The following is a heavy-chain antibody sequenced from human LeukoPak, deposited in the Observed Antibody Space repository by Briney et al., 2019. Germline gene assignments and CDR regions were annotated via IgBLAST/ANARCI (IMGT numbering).Heavy chain of an antibody. CDR3: ARSDITGTPSSDSYYFYYMDV. CDR2: IVPFFGTS. CDR1: AKSFRNFT. Sequence: KHFCKSCAKSFRNFTIHWLRQAPGQEHKWMGGIVPFFGTSSSAQKFQGRVTITSDESTSTAYMELSGLRSEDTAVYYCARSDITGTPSSDSYYFYYMDVWGKGTAVTVSS. V-gene: IGHV1-69*01. D-gene: IGHD1-7*01. J-gene: IGHJ6*03.